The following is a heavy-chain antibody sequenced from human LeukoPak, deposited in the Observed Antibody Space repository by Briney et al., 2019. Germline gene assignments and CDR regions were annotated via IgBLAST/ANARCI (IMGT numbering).Heavy chain of an antibody. CDR1: GFNFDDYA. Sequence: GGSLRLSCAVSGFNFDDYAMHWVRQAPGRGLEWVSGINWKTGNGIYADSVKGRFTIPRDNAKNSLYLQMSSLRAEDTALYCTRRAARWQFDLWGRGTLLTVSS. CDR2: INWKTGNG. CDR3: RRAARWQFDL. J-gene: IGHJ2*01. D-gene: IGHD1-1*01. V-gene: IGHV3-9*01.